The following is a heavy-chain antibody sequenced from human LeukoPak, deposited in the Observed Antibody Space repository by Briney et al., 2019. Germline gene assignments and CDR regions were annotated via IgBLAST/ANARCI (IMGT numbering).Heavy chain of an antibody. CDR2: INPNSGDT. CDR1: GYTFTCYF. D-gene: IGHD2-21*01. CDR3: ARDPPTSDSDAFEI. V-gene: IGHV1-2*02. J-gene: IGHJ3*02. Sequence: ASVNVSFKASGYTFTCYFIHWVRQAPGQGLEWMGWINPNSGDTNYAQKFQGRVTMTRDTSISTAYMEVSSLRSDDTAVYYCARDPPTSDSDAFEIWGQGTMVTVSS.